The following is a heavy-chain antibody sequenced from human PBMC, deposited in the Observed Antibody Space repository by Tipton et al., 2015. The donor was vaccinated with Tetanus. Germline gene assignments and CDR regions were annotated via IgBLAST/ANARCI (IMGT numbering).Heavy chain of an antibody. CDR2: ISYDGSNI. D-gene: IGHD4-17*01. CDR3: AKLDYGDYGRYYYYEMDV. CDR1: GFTFSSYG. J-gene: IGHJ6*02. Sequence: QLVQSGGGLIQPGGSLRLSCAASGFTFSSYGMHWVRQAPGKGLEWVAVISYDGSNIYYADSVKGRFTISRDDSKETVYLQMSSLRAEDTAVYYCAKLDYGDYGRYYYYEMDVWGQGTTVTVSS. V-gene: IGHV3-30*18.